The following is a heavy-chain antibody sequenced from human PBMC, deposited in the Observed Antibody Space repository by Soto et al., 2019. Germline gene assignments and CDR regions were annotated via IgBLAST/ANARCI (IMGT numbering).Heavy chain of an antibody. V-gene: IGHV3-74*01. Sequence: HPGGSLRLSCAASGFTFSPFWMHWVRQVPGKGPVWVSRINSDGNSTSYADSVKGRFTISRDNAKNTLYLQMNSLRAEDTAVYYCERGSNHLSYWGQGTLVTLSS. J-gene: IGHJ4*02. CDR1: GFTFSPFW. CDR2: INSDGNST. CDR3: ERGSNHLSY. D-gene: IGHD4-4*01.